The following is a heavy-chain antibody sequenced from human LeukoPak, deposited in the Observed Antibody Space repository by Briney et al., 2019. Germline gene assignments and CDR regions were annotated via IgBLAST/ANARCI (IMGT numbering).Heavy chain of an antibody. D-gene: IGHD4-23*01. Sequence: SVKVSCKASGGTFSTFALSWVRRAPGQGPDWMGGIIPILGTANYAQKFQGRVTITADESTSTAYMELSSLTSEDTAVYYCATSPTGYSPGYWGQGTLVTVSS. J-gene: IGHJ4*02. CDR1: GGTFSTFA. V-gene: IGHV1-69*13. CDR3: ATSPTGYSPGY. CDR2: IIPILGTA.